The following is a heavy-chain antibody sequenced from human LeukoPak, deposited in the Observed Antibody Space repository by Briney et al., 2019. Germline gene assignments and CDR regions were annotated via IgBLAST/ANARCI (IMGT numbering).Heavy chain of an antibody. CDR3: ARDAEQDIVVVPAAAFDY. J-gene: IGHJ4*02. Sequence: PSETLSLTCTVSGGSISSGSYYWGWIRQPPGKRLEWIGCIYYSGTTYYNPSLTSRVTLFVDTSKNQFSLKLSSATAADTAVYYCARDAEQDIVVVPAAAFDYWGQGTLVTVSS. CDR1: GGSISSGSYY. V-gene: IGHV4-39*07. D-gene: IGHD2-2*01. CDR2: IYYSGTT.